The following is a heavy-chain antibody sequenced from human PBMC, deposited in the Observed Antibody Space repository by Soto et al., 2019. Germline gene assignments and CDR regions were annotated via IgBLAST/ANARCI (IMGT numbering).Heavy chain of an antibody. D-gene: IGHD4-4*01. V-gene: IGHV1-18*04. CDR3: ARVGDDYSNLNCFDP. Sequence: ASVKVSCKASGYTFTSYGISWVRQAPGQGLEWMGWISAYNGNTNYAQKLQGRVTMTTDTSTSTAYMELRSLRSDDTAVYYCARVGDDYSNLNCFDPWGQGTLVTVSS. CDR2: ISAYNGNT. CDR1: GYTFTSYG. J-gene: IGHJ5*02.